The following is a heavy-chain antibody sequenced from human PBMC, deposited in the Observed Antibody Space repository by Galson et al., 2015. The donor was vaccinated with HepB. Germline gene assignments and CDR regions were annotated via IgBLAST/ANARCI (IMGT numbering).Heavy chain of an antibody. Sequence: SLRLSCAASGFTFRSYAMSWVRQAPGKGLGWVSAISPSGGSTYYAASVKGRFTISRDNAKNSLYLQMNSLRPEDTALYYCTKEKTMIVVARPYYFDYWGQGTLVTVSS. CDR2: ISPSGGST. D-gene: IGHD3-22*01. V-gene: IGHV3-23*01. CDR3: TKEKTMIVVARPYYFDY. CDR1: GFTFRSYA. J-gene: IGHJ4*02.